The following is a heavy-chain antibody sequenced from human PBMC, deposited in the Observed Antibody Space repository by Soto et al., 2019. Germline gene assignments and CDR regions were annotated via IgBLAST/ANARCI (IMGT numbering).Heavy chain of an antibody. D-gene: IGHD3-3*01. CDR3: ARTGDFWWFDP. J-gene: IGHJ5*02. CDR2: IFPNDEK. CDR1: GFSLSNARMG. V-gene: IGHV2-26*01. Sequence: QVTLKESGPVLVKPTETLTLTCTVSGFSLSNARMGVSWIRQPPGKALEWLAHIFPNDEKSYSTSLKRRLTISKDTSKSQVVLTMTNMDPVDTATYYCARTGDFWWFDPWGQGTLVTVSS.